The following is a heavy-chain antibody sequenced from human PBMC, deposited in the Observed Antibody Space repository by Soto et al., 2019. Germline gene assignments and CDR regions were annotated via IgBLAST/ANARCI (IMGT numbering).Heavy chain of an antibody. CDR2: IYYSGST. D-gene: IGHD2-21*02. CDR1: GGTLNSRSYY. J-gene: IGHJ4*02. CDR3: ARQRTSVVTQAYFDV. Sequence: PSVTLSLTCPYTGGTLNSRSYYLGWQRPPPGKGLEWIGSIYYSGSTYNNPSLRSRVSMSIDTSKDQFSLKLKSVTAADTALYFCARQRTSVVTQAYFDVWGPGSLVNVSS. V-gene: IGHV4-39*01.